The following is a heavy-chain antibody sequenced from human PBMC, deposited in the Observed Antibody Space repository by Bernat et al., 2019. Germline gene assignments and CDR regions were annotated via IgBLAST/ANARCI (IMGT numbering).Heavy chain of an antibody. Sequence: EVQLVESGGGLVQPGGSLRLSCAASGFTFSSYSMNWVRQAPGKGLEWVSYISSSSTIYYADSVKGRFTISRDNAKNSLYLQMNSLRAEDTAVYYCARDTEYYYGSGSYYPDGYYYYYYGMDVWGQGTTVTVSS. CDR1: GFTFSSYS. D-gene: IGHD3-10*01. CDR2: ISSSSTI. CDR3: ARDTEYYYGSGSYYPDGYYYYYYGMDV. J-gene: IGHJ6*02. V-gene: IGHV3-48*01.